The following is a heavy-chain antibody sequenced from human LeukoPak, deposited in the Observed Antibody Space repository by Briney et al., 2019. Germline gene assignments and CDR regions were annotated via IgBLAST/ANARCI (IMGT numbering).Heavy chain of an antibody. CDR3: ARLRDYDFWSGYPYYFDY. D-gene: IGHD3-3*01. J-gene: IGHJ4*02. Sequence: PSETLSLTCAVYGGSFSGYYWSWIRQPPGKGLEWIGEINHSGSTNYNPSLKSRVTISVDTSKNQFSLKLSSVTAADTAVYYCARLRDYDFWSGYPYYFDYWGQGTLVTVSS. CDR1: GGSFSGYY. CDR2: INHSGST. V-gene: IGHV4-34*01.